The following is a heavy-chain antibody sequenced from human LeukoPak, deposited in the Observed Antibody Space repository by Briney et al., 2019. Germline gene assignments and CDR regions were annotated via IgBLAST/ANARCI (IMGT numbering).Heavy chain of an antibody. CDR2: ISSSSSYI. CDR3: ARGKDSSSTSCYWFDP. D-gene: IGHD2-2*01. CDR1: RFTFSSYS. J-gene: IGHJ5*02. Sequence: GGSLRLSCAASRFTFSSYSTNWVCQAPGKGLEWVSSISSSSSYIYYADSVKGRFTISRDNAKNSLYLQMNSLRAEDTAVYYCARGKDSSSTSCYWFDPWGQGTLVTVSS. V-gene: IGHV3-21*01.